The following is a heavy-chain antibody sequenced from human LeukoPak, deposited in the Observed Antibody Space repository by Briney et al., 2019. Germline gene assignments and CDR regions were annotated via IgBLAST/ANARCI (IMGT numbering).Heavy chain of an antibody. J-gene: IGHJ6*03. CDR3: AKHTVEMATLLADSYYYYFMDV. V-gene: IGHV3-43D*04. CDR2: ISWDGGGT. D-gene: IGHD5-24*01. CDR1: GFTFDDYA. Sequence: GGSLRLSCAASGFTFDDYAMHWVRQAPGKGLEWVSLISWDGGGTYYADSVKGRFTISRDNSKNSLYLQMNSLRAEDTALYYCAKHTVEMATLLADSYYYYFMDVSGKGTTVTVSS.